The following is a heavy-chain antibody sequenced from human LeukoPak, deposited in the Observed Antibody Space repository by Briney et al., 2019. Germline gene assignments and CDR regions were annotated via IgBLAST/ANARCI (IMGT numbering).Heavy chain of an antibody. D-gene: IGHD2-2*01. CDR1: GGSISSYY. CDR3: ASGVVPAAMLHY. CDR2: VYYSGST. Sequence: SETLSLTCTVSGGSISSYYWSWIRQPPGKGLEWIGYVYYSGSTNYNPSLESRVTISVDTSKNHFSLKLSSVTAADPAVYYCASGVVPAAMLHYWGQGTLVTVSS. J-gene: IGHJ4*02. V-gene: IGHV4-59*08.